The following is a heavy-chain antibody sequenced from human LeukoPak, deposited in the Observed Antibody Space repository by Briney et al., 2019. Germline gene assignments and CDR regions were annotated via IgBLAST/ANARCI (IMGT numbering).Heavy chain of an antibody. D-gene: IGHD6-13*01. CDR3: ARDLDGAAAGLFDY. Sequence: GGSLRLSCAASGFTFSTYGMHWVRQAPGKGLEWVAVIWYDGSNKYYADSVKGRFTISRDNSKNTPYLQMNSLRAEDTAVYYCARDLDGAAAGLFDYWGQGTRVTVSS. V-gene: IGHV3-33*01. J-gene: IGHJ4*02. CDR1: GFTFSTYG. CDR2: IWYDGSNK.